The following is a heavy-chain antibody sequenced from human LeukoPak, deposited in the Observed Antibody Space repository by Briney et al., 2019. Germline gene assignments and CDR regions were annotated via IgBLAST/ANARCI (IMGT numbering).Heavy chain of an antibody. Sequence: ASVKVSCKASGYTFTSYDINWVRQATGQGLEWMGWMNPNSGNTGYAQKFQGRVTMTRNTSISTAYMELSSLRSEDTAVYYCARVRITIFGVVIYGMDVWGQGTTVTASS. D-gene: IGHD3-3*01. CDR2: MNPNSGNT. V-gene: IGHV1-8*01. CDR1: GYTFTSYD. CDR3: ARVRITIFGVVIYGMDV. J-gene: IGHJ6*02.